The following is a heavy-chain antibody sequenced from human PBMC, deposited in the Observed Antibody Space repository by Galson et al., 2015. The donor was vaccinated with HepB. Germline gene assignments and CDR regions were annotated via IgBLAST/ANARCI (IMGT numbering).Heavy chain of an antibody. V-gene: IGHV3-15*01. Sequence: SLRLSCAASGFTFSNAWMSWVRQAPGKGLEWVGRIKSKTDGGTTDYAAPVKGRFTISRDDSKNTLYLQMNSLKTEDTAVYYCTTDYDYVWGTQGDIWGQGTMVTVSS. CDR2: IKSKTDGGTT. CDR1: GFTFSNAW. CDR3: TTDYDYVWGTQGDI. J-gene: IGHJ3*02. D-gene: IGHD3-16*01.